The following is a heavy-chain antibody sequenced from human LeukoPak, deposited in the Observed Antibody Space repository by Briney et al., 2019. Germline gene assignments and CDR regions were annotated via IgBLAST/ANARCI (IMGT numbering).Heavy chain of an antibody. CDR3: AKALRAYCSGGSCYLDY. CDR2: ISWDGGST. J-gene: IGHJ4*02. D-gene: IGHD2-15*01. CDR1: GFTFDDYA. V-gene: IGHV3-43D*03. Sequence: GGSLRLSCAASGFTFDDYAMRWVRQAPGKGLEWVSLISWDGGSTYYADSVKGRFTISRDNSKNSLYLQMNSLRAEDTALYYCAKALRAYCSGGSCYLDYWGQGTLVTVSS.